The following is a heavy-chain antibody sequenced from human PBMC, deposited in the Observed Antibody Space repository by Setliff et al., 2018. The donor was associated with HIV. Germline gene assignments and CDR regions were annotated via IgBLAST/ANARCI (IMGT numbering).Heavy chain of an antibody. Sequence: ETLSLTCSVSGGSISSSTYYWGWIRQAPGKGLEWVSAISSGGEIMFYADSVKGRFTISRDNSKNTLYLQMNSLRAEDTAVYYCARSRAAGFDYWGQGTLVTVSS. V-gene: IGHV3-23*01. CDR3: ARSRAAGFDY. D-gene: IGHD6-13*01. CDR2: ISSGGEIM. J-gene: IGHJ4*02. CDR1: GGSISSSTYY.